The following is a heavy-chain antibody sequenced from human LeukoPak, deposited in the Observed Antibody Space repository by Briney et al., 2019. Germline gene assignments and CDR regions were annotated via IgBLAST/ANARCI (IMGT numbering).Heavy chain of an antibody. V-gene: IGHV3-23*01. CDR3: AKDLSFGRYDY. CDR2: ISGSGGST. J-gene: IGHJ4*02. D-gene: IGHD2/OR15-2a*01. CDR1: GFTLSSYA. Sequence: GGSLRLSCAASGFTLSSYAMSWVRQAPGKGLEWVSAISGSGGSTYYADSVKGRFTISRDNSKSTLYLQMNSLRAEDTAVYYCAKDLSFGRYDYWGQGTLVTVSS.